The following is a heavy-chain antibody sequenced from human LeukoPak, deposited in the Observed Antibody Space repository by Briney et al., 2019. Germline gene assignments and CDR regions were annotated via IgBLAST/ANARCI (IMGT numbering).Heavy chain of an antibody. CDR2: IYYSGST. V-gene: IGHV4-39*02. J-gene: IGHJ5*02. D-gene: IGHD5-18*01. CDR3: ARDREYSYGEFDP. Sequence: PSETLSLTCTVSGASISSSSYYWGWIRQPPGKGLEWIGSIYYSGSTYYNPSLKSRVIIFVDTSKNQFSLKLSSVTAADTAVYYCARDREYSYGEFDPWGQGTLVTVSS. CDR1: GASISSSSYY.